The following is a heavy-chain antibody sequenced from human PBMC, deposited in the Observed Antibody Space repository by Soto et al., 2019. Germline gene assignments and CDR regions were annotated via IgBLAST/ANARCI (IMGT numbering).Heavy chain of an antibody. CDR1: GYTFTSYA. J-gene: IGHJ6*02. D-gene: IGHD1-7*01. CDR3: SLNYANECYYYYYGMDV. V-gene: IGHV1-3*01. CDR2: INAGNGNT. Sequence: QVQLVQSGAEVKKPGASVKVSCKASGYTFTSYAMHWVRQAPGQRLEWMGWINAGNGNTKYSQKFQGRVTITRDTTASTAYMELSSLRSEDTAVYYCSLNYANECYYYYYGMDVWGQGTTVTVSS.